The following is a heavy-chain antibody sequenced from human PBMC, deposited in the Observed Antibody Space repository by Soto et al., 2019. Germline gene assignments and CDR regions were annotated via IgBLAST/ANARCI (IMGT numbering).Heavy chain of an antibody. J-gene: IGHJ4*02. CDR2: IIPILGIA. V-gene: IGHV1-69*02. D-gene: IGHD3-3*01. CDR1: GGTFSSYT. Sequence: QVQLVQSGAEVKKPGSSVKVSCKASGGTFSSYTISWVRQAPGQGLEWMGRIIPILGIANYAQKFQGRVTITADKSTSTAYIELSSLRSEDTAVYYCARGVLLRFLDDWGQGTLVTVSS. CDR3: ARGVLLRFLDD.